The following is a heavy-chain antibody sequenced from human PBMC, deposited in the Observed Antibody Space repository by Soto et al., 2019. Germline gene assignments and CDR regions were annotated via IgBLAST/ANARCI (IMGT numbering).Heavy chain of an antibody. CDR1: GFTFSDYY. CDR3: AGYLGATTHANDRKRAFDS. D-gene: IGHD1-26*01. V-gene: IGHV3-11*01. Sequence: PGGSLRLSCVASGFTFSDYYMSWIRQAPGKGLEWVSYISSSGSTMFYGDSVKGRFTISRDNAKKSLYLQMNSLRAEDTAVYYCAGYLGATTHANDRKRAFDSWGQGTLVTVSS. J-gene: IGHJ4*02. CDR2: ISSSGSTM.